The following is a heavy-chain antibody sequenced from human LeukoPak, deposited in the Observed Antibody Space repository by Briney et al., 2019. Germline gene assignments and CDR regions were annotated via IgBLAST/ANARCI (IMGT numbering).Heavy chain of an antibody. CDR3: ATYSILNAREFRY. V-gene: IGHV3-7*01. Sequence: ANVQHIGGDTYYVDSVKGRFTISRDNAKNSVYLQMNSLGADDTAVYYCATYSILNAREFRYWGQGTLVTVTS. CDR2: VQHIGGDT. D-gene: IGHD4-11*01. J-gene: IGHJ1*01.